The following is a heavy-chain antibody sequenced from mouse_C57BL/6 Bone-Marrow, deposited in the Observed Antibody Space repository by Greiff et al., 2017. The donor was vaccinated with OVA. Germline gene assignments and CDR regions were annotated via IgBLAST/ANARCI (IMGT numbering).Heavy chain of an antibody. CDR1: GYTFTNYW. CDR2: IYPGGGYT. V-gene: IGHV1-63*01. CDR3: ARVGYPYYCDY. Sequence: VMLVESGAELVRPGTSVKMSCKASGYTFTNYWIGWAKQRPGQGLEWIGDIYPGGGYTNYNEKFKGKATLTADKSSSTAYMQFSSLTSEDSAIYYCARVGYPYYCDYWGQGTTLTVSA. D-gene: IGHD2-2*01. J-gene: IGHJ2*01.